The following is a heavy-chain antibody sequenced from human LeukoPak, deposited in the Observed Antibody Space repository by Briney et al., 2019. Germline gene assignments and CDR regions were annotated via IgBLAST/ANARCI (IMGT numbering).Heavy chain of an antibody. CDR2: TYYRSKWYN. CDR1: GDSVSSNSAA. Sequence: SQTLSLTCAISGDSVSSNSAAWNWIRQSPSRGLEWLGRTYYRSKWYNDYAVSVKSRITINPDTSKNQFSLQLNSVTPEDTAVYYCARDSLTYSSGWYYYYGMDVWGQGTTVTVSS. J-gene: IGHJ6*02. V-gene: IGHV6-1*01. D-gene: IGHD6-19*01. CDR3: ARDSLTYSSGWYYYYGMDV.